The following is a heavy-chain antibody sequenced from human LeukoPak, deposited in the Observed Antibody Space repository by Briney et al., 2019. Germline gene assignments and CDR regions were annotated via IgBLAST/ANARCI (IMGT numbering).Heavy chain of an antibody. CDR2: FGGTSDTI. Sequence: GGSLRLSCAASGFTFSTYAMNWIRQAPGKGLEWLSSFGGTSDTIHYADSVKGRFTISRDNAKMSLYLQMDSLRAEDTAVYYCARSNGLRYFDRWGQGTLVTVSS. J-gene: IGHJ4*02. CDR1: GFTFSTYA. V-gene: IGHV3-48*03. CDR3: ARSNGLRYFDR. D-gene: IGHD2-8*01.